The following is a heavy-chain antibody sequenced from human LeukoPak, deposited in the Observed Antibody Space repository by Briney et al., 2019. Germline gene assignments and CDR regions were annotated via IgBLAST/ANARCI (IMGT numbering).Heavy chain of an antibody. J-gene: IGHJ4*02. CDR1: GFTFSTYS. Sequence: GGSLRLSCAASGFTFSTYSMNWVRQAPGKGLEWVSAISGSGGSTYYADSVKGRFTISRDNSKNTLYLQMNSLRAEDTAVYYCAKPPSLSPYFDYWGQGTLVTVSS. CDR2: ISGSGGST. V-gene: IGHV3-23*01. CDR3: AKPPSLSPYFDY.